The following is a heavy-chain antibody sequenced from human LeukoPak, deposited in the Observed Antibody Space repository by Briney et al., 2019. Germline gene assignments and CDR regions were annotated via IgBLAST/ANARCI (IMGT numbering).Heavy chain of an antibody. V-gene: IGHV4-30-2*01. D-gene: IGHD4-23*01. CDR2: ISHSGST. J-gene: IGHJ4*02. Sequence: SQTLSLTCTVSGGSISSGGYYWSWIGQPPGKGLEWIGYISHSGSTYYNPSLKSLVTISVDRSKNQFSLKLSSVTAADTAVYYCARVGLRWYRFDYWGQGTLVTVSS. CDR3: ARVGLRWYRFDY. CDR1: GGSISSGGYY.